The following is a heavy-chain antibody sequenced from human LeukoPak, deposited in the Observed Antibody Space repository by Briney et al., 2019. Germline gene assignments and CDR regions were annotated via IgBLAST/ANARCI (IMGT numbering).Heavy chain of an antibody. V-gene: IGHV3-21*01. CDR2: ISSSSSYI. D-gene: IGHD3-22*01. Sequence: GGSLRLSCAASGFTFSRYSMNWVRQAPGKGLEWVSSISSSSSYIYYADSVKGRFTISRDNAKNSLYLQMNSLRAEDTAVYYCARVDPGGYYGSSGYPMDVWGKGTTVTVSS. CDR3: ARVDPGGYYGSSGYPMDV. CDR1: GFTFSRYS. J-gene: IGHJ6*03.